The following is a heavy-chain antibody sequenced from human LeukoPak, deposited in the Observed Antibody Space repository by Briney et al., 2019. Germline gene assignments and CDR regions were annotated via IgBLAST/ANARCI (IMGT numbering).Heavy chain of an antibody. D-gene: IGHD3-9*01. CDR2: INPNSGGT. CDR1: GYTFTSYG. CDR3: ARVPSDILTGYFHNP. Sequence: EASVKVSCKASGYTFTSYGISWVRQAPGQGLEWMGWINPNSGGTNYAQKFQGRVTMTRDTSISTAYMELSRLRSDDTAVYYCARVPSDILTGYFHNPWGQGTLVTVSS. V-gene: IGHV1-2*02. J-gene: IGHJ5*02.